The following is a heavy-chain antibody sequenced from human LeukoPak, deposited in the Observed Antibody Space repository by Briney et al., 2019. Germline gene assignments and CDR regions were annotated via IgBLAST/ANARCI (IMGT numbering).Heavy chain of an antibody. CDR2: INPNSGGT. D-gene: IGHD2-2*02. Sequence: ASVKVSCKASGYTFTGYYMHWVRQAPGQGLEWMGGINPNSGGTNYAQKFQGRVTMTRDTSISTAYMELSRLRSDDTAVYYCARVRVGVVPAAIYDYWGQGTLVTVSS. CDR1: GYTFTGYY. J-gene: IGHJ4*02. CDR3: ARVRVGVVPAAIYDY. V-gene: IGHV1-2*02.